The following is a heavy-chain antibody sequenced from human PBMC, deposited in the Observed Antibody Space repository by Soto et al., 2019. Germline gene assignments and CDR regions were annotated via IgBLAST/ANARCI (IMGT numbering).Heavy chain of an antibody. V-gene: IGHV1-69*01. CDR3: ATELGENPASPFDA. CDR1: GVTFSSET. CDR2: IIPLFGTA. Sequence: QVKLVQSGADVKKPGSSVKVSCQDSGVTFSSETLGWVRQAPGQGLEWVGGIIPLFGTASYAQKFQGRVTITAYESTSTVYRELSSLRSDDTAVYFCATELGENPASPFDAWGQGTLVTVSS. D-gene: IGHD3-10*01. J-gene: IGHJ4*02.